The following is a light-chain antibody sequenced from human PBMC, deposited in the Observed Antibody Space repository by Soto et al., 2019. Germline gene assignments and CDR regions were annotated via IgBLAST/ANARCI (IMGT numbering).Light chain of an antibody. Sequence: QSVLTQPPSVSGAPGQRVTISCTGSSSNIGAGYDVHWYQQLPGTAPKLLIYGNSNRPSGVPDRFSGSKSGTSASLAITGLQAEDAADYYCQSYDNSLGAWVFGGGTKVTVL. CDR1: SSNIGAGYD. CDR3: QSYDNSLGAWV. CDR2: GNS. V-gene: IGLV1-40*01. J-gene: IGLJ3*02.